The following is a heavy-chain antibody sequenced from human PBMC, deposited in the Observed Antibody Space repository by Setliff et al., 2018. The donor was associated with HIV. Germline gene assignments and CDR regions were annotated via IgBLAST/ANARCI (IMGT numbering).Heavy chain of an antibody. CDR1: GYSISSGYY. D-gene: IGHD3-10*01. CDR3: ARKVKVTLARGVHYRYYYYMDV. Sequence: SETLSLTCAVSGYSISSGYYWSWIRQPPGKGLEWIGEINHSGSSNYNTSLKGRVAMSVDKSKNQFSLQLNSVTAADTAVYYCARKVKVTLARGVHYRYYYYMDVWGKGTTVTVSS. J-gene: IGHJ6*03. CDR2: INHSGSS. V-gene: IGHV4-38-2*01.